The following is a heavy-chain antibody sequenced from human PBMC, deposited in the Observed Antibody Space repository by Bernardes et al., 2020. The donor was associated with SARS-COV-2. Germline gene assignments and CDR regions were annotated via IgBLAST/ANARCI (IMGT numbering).Heavy chain of an antibody. CDR3: ARKELHSLGYFNGLHV. CDR1: GGSIRSSDYY. Sequence: SETLSLTCTVSGGSIRSSDYYWVWLRQPPGKGLEWIGTIYYSGATYYNPSLKSRVTMSVDTSKQQFSLNLNSVTAADTAVYYCARKELHSLGYFNGLHVWGQGTTVTVSS. J-gene: IGHJ6*02. D-gene: IGHD1-7*01. V-gene: IGHV4-39*01. CDR2: IYYSGAT.